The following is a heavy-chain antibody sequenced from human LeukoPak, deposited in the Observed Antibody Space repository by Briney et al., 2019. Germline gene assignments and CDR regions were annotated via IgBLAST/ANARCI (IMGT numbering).Heavy chain of an antibody. CDR2: IQQDGSEK. CDR3: TRELRRSYDFWCGSFHF. CDR1: GFTFSNYW. D-gene: IGHD3-3*01. V-gene: IGHV3-7*01. Sequence: PGGSLRLSCATSGFTFSNYWMSWVRQAPGKGLEWVANIQQDGSEKYYVDSVKGRFTISRDNAKNSLYLQMNSLRAEDTAVYYCTRELRRSYDFWCGSFHFWGQGTMVTVSS. J-gene: IGHJ3*01.